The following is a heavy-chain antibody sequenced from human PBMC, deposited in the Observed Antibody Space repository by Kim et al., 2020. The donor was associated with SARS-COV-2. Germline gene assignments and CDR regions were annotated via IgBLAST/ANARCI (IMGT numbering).Heavy chain of an antibody. J-gene: IGHJ4*02. CDR2: IHDGGST. CDR1: GFTGTYNF. V-gene: IGHV3-66*01. CDR3: ARAVPRVDLSGMVAYNFDL. Sequence: GGSLRLSCAASGFTGTYNFLTWVRQAPGKGLEWVSVIHDGGSTYYADSVKDRFTISRDTSKNTLFLQMNSLTAGDTAGYFCARAVPRVDLSGMVAYNFDLWGQGIRVTVSS. D-gene: IGHD1-1*01.